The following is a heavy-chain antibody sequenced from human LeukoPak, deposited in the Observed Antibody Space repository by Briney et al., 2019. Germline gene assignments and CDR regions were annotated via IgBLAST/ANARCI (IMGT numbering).Heavy chain of an antibody. CDR2: INPNSGGT. D-gene: IGHD6-19*01. CDR3: ARDFSSGYFDY. CDR1: RYTFTGYY. Sequence: ASVKVSCKASRYTFTGYYMHWVRQAPGQGLEWMGRINPNSGGTNYAQKFQGRVTMTRDTSISTAYMELSRLRSDDTAVYYCARDFSSGYFDYWGQGTLVTVSS. J-gene: IGHJ4*02. V-gene: IGHV1-2*06.